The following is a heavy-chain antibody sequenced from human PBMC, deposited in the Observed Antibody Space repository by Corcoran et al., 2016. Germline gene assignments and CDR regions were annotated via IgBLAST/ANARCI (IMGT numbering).Heavy chain of an antibody. Sequence: QVQLVQSGAEVKKPGASVKVSCKASGYTFTGYYMHWVRQAPGQGLEWMRWINPNSGGTNYAQKFQGRVTMTRDTSISTAYMELSRLSSDDTAVYYCARVKYCSSTSCSLDYWGQGTLVTVSS. CDR1: GYTFTGYY. CDR2: INPNSGGT. V-gene: IGHV1-2*02. CDR3: ARVKYCSSTSCSLDY. J-gene: IGHJ4*02. D-gene: IGHD2-2*01.